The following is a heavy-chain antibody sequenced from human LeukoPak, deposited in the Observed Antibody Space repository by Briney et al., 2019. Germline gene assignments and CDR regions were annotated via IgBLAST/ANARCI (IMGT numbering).Heavy chain of an antibody. Sequence: GASVKVSCTASGYTFTSYGISWVRQAPGQGLEWMGWISAYNGNTNYAQKLQGSVTMTTDTSTSTAYMELRSLRSDDTAVYYCARAKAAGRNPYFDYWGQGTLVTVSS. D-gene: IGHD6-13*01. V-gene: IGHV1-18*01. CDR2: ISAYNGNT. CDR3: ARAKAAGRNPYFDY. CDR1: GYTFTSYG. J-gene: IGHJ4*02.